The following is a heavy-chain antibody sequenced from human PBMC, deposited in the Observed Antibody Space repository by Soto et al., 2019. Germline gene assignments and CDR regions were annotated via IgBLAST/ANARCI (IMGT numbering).Heavy chain of an antibody. CDR1: GFTFSSYS. D-gene: IGHD3-3*01. J-gene: IGHJ4*02. CDR3: ARQFFSKGTRPPDY. Sequence: EVQLVESGGGLVQPGGSLRLSCAASGFTFSSYSMNWVRQAPGKGLEWVSYISSSSSTIYYADSVKGRFTISRDNAKNSLYLQMNSLRDEDTAVYYCARQFFSKGTRPPDYWGPRTQVTVSS. V-gene: IGHV3-48*02. CDR2: ISSSSSTI.